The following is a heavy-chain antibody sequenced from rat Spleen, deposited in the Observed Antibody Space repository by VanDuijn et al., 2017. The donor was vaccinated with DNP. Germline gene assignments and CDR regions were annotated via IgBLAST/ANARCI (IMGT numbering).Heavy chain of an antibody. V-gene: IGHV5S11*01. Sequence: EVQLVESGGDLVQPGRSLKLSCAASGFTFSNYYMAWVRQAPTRGLEWVASITTGGGNSYYRDSVKGRFTISRDNAKSTLYLQMDSLRSEETATYYCTTLNFYASLAEYFDYWGQGVMVTVSS. CDR1: GFTFSNYY. D-gene: IGHD1-12*01. CDR3: TTLNFYASLAEYFDY. CDR2: ITTGGGNS. J-gene: IGHJ2*01.